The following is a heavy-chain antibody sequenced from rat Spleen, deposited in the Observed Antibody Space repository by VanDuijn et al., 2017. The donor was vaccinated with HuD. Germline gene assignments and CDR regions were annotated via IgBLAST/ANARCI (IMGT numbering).Heavy chain of an antibody. J-gene: IGHJ3*01. Sequence: EVQLQESGPGLVKPSQSLSLTCSVTDYSITNNYWGWIRKFPGNKMEWIGHISYSGSTSYNPSLKSRISITKDQSKNQFFLQVNSVTTEDTATYYCAGSEGTHYYLPFADWGQGTLVTVSS. CDR3: AGSEGTHYYLPFAD. CDR2: ISYSGST. D-gene: IGHD1-12*02. V-gene: IGHV3-1*01. CDR1: DYSITNNY.